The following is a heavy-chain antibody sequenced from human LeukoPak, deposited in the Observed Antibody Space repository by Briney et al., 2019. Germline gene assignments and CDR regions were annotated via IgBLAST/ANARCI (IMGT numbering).Heavy chain of an antibody. Sequence: GGSLRLSCAASGFTFSGSAMHWVRQASGKGLEWVGRIRSKANSHATAYAASVKGRFTISRDDSKNTAYLQMNSLKTEDTAVYYCTRLGDGYKIDYWGQGTLVTVSS. J-gene: IGHJ4*02. CDR2: IRSKANSHAT. CDR1: GFTFSGSA. CDR3: TRLGDGYKIDY. D-gene: IGHD5-24*01. V-gene: IGHV3-73*01.